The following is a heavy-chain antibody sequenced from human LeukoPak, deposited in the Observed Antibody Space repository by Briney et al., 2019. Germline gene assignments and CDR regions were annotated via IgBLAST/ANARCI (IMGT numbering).Heavy chain of an antibody. CDR3: ASCGTVTYRTNYYMDV. J-gene: IGHJ6*03. D-gene: IGHD2-15*01. V-gene: IGHV1-69*05. CDR1: GGTFSSYA. CDR2: IIPIFGTA. Sequence: ASVKVSCKASGGTFSSYATSWVRQAPGQGLEWMGGIIPIFGTANYAQKFQGRVTITTDESTSTAYMELSSLRSEDTAVYYCASCGTVTYRTNYYMDVWGKGTTVTVSS.